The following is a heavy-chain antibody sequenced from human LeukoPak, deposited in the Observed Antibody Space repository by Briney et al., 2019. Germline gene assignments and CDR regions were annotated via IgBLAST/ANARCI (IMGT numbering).Heavy chain of an antibody. D-gene: IGHD2-2*01. Sequence: GGALRLSLTASVFTFSSYALNWVRPAPGAGVEGVSALSGRGDRSYYPDSVKGRFTISRDNSKNTLFLQMNSLRVEDTALYYCAKGGAVVPPGNYLDSWGQGTLVTVSS. CDR2: LSGRGDRS. CDR1: VFTFSSYA. V-gene: IGHV3-23*01. J-gene: IGHJ4*02. CDR3: AKGGAVVPPGNYLDS.